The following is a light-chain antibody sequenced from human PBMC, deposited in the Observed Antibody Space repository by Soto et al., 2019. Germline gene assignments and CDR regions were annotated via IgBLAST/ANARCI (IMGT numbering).Light chain of an antibody. J-gene: IGKJ1*01. CDR3: QQYDSSPWT. CDR1: QSVSGTY. Sequence: EIVLTQSPGTLSLSPGERATLSYRASQSVSGTYLAWYQQKPGQAPRLLIYGVSSRATGIPDRFSGSGSGTDFTLTISRLEPEDFAVYYCQQYDSSPWTFGQGTKVEIK. CDR2: GVS. V-gene: IGKV3-20*01.